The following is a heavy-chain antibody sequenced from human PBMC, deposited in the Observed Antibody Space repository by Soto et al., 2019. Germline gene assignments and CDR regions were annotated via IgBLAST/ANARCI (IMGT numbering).Heavy chain of an antibody. V-gene: IGHV3-30*18. Sequence: QVQLVESGGGVVQPGRSLRLSCAASGFTFSSYGMHWVRQAPGKGLEWVAVISYDGSNKYYADSVKGRFTISRDNSKNTLYLQMNSLRAEYTAVYYCAKGSTVRRGYFDYWGQGTLVTVSS. CDR3: AKGSTVRRGYFDY. J-gene: IGHJ4*02. CDR2: ISYDGSNK. CDR1: GFTFSSYG. D-gene: IGHD4-17*01.